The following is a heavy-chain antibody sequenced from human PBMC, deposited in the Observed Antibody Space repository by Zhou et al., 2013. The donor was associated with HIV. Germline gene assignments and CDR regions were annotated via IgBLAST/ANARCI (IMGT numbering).Heavy chain of an antibody. J-gene: IGHJ6*03. CDR1: GGTFSSYA. Sequence: QVQLVQSGAEVKKPGSSVKVSCKASGGTFSSYAISWVRQAPGQGLEWMGGIIPIFGTANYAQKFQGRVTITTDESTSTAYMELSSLRSEDTAVYYCAGGMGRQLLLKGGTGYYYMDVWGKGTTVTVSS. V-gene: IGHV1-69*05. CDR3: AGGMGRQLLLKGGTGYYYMDV. CDR2: IIPIFGTA. D-gene: IGHD2-15*01.